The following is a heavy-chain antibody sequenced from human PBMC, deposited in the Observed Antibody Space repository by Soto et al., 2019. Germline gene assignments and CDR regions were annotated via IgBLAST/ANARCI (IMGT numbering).Heavy chain of an antibody. CDR3: ARDTDINCSGGSGYYDAFDI. CDR2: ISAYNGNT. J-gene: IGHJ3*02. CDR1: GYTFTSYG. D-gene: IGHD2-15*01. Sequence: ASVKVSCKASGYTFTSYGISWVRQAPGQGLEWMGWISAYNGNTNYAQKLQGRVTMTTDTSTSTAYMELRSLRSDDTAVYYCARDTDINCSGGSGYYDAFDIWGQGTMVTVSS. V-gene: IGHV1-18*01.